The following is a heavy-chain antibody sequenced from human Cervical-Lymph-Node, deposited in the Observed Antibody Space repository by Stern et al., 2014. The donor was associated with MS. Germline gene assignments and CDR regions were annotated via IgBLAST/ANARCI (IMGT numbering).Heavy chain of an antibody. D-gene: IGHD3-16*01. Sequence: QVQLVESGAEVKKPGSSVKVSCKASGGTFSTYAISWVRQAPGKGLEWMGGIIPIFGTANYAQKFQGRVTITADESTSTAYMELSSLRSEDTAVYYCAREKGDSDVFDIWGQGTMVTVSS. V-gene: IGHV1-69*01. CDR1: GGTFSTYA. CDR3: AREKGDSDVFDI. J-gene: IGHJ3*02. CDR2: IIPIFGTA.